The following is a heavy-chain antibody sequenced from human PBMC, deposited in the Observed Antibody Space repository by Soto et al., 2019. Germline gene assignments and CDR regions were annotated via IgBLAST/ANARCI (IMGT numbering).Heavy chain of an antibody. J-gene: IGHJ4*02. Sequence: EVQLVEFGGGLVQRGGSLRLSCEASGLTVSSTYMSWVRQAPGEGLEWVSTIYSGDSTYYADSVKGRFTVSRHSSNNTLFRQMNSLRPEDTAIYYCARRRRHYGDLDYWGQGTLVTVSS. V-gene: IGHV3-53*04. CDR3: ARRRRHYGDLDY. CDR1: GLTVSSTY. D-gene: IGHD4-17*01. CDR2: IYSGDST.